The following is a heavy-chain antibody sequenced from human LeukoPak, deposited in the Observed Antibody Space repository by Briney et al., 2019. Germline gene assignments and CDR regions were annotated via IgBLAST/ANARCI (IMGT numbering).Heavy chain of an antibody. Sequence: ASVKVSCKASGGTFSSYAISWLRQAPVQGLEWMGGIIPIFGTANYAQKFQGRVTITADESTSTAYMELSSLRSEDTAVYYCARGLPAALKWWFPSPVGKYYYYMDVWGKGTTVTVSS. CDR2: IIPIFGTA. J-gene: IGHJ6*03. D-gene: IGHD2-15*01. CDR3: ARGLPAALKWWFPSPVGKYYYYMDV. CDR1: GGTFSSYA. V-gene: IGHV1-69*13.